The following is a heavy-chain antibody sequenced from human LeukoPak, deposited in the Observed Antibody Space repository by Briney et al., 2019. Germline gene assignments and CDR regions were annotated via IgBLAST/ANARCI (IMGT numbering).Heavy chain of an antibody. V-gene: IGHV4-4*02. CDR3: ARDVAYYGGNSGTGFDY. CDR1: GGSISSSNW. J-gene: IGHJ4*02. Sequence: SETLSLTCAVSGGSISSSNWWSWVRQPPGKGLEWIGEIYHSGSTNYNPSLKSRVTISVDKSKNQFSLKLSSVTAADTAVYYCARDVAYYGGNSGTGFDYWGQGTLVTVSS. CDR2: IYHSGST. D-gene: IGHD4-23*01.